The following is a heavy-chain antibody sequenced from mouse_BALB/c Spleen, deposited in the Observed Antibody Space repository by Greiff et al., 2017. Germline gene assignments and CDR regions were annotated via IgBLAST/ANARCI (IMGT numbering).Heavy chain of an antibody. CDR1: GYTFTDYA. CDR2: ISTYYGDA. CDR3: ARGTTGAFAY. Sequence: QVQLQQSGAELVRPGVSVKISCKGSGYTFTDYAMHWVKQSHAKSLEWIGVISTYYGDASYNQKFKGKATMTVDKSSSTAYMELARLTSEDSAIYYCARGTTGAFAYWGQGTLLTVSA. J-gene: IGHJ3*01. V-gene: IGHV1S137*01. D-gene: IGHD1-1*01.